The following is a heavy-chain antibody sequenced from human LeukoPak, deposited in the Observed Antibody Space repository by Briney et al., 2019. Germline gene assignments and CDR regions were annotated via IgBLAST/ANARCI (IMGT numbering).Heavy chain of an antibody. Sequence: PGGSLRLSCAASGFTFSSYAMSWVRQAPGKGLEWVSAISGSGGSTYYADSVKGRFTISRDNSKNTLYLQMNSLRAEDTAVYYCAYPYSSSWSFYYYGMDVWGQGTTVTVSS. CDR3: AYPYSSSWSFYYYGMDV. V-gene: IGHV3-23*01. CDR1: GFTFSSYA. CDR2: ISGSGGST. D-gene: IGHD6-13*01. J-gene: IGHJ6*02.